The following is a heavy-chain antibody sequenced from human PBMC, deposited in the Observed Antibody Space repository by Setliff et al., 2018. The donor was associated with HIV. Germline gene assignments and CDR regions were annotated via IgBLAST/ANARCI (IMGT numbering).Heavy chain of an antibody. CDR1: GGSMSSSGPGYY. D-gene: IGHD3-10*01. CDR2: VYYRGRT. V-gene: IGHV4-39*01. Sequence: PSETLSLTCTVSGGSMSSSGPGYYWGWVRQTPGGGLEWIGSVYYRGRTYYNPSLKSRVTISVDTSKNQFSLNLSSVTAAETAVYYCARVGYHGSGRYSFDYWGQGTLVTVSS. J-gene: IGHJ4*02. CDR3: ARVGYHGSGRYSFDY.